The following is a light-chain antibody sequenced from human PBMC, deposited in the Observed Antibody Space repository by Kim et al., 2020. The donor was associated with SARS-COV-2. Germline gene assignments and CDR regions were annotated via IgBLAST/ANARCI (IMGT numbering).Light chain of an antibody. CDR3: QQAASFPLI. J-gene: IGKJ4*01. Sequence: QLTQSPSAVYASIGDTVTITCRASQDISKWVAWYQQKPGKAPRFLIYAASSLRSGVPSRFSGSGSGTAFTLTINSLQSDDFATYYCQQAASFPLIFGGGTKVEIK. V-gene: IGKV1-12*01. CDR1: QDISKW. CDR2: AAS.